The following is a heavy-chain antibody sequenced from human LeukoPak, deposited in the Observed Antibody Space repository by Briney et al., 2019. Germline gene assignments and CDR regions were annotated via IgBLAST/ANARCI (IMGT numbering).Heavy chain of an antibody. J-gene: IGHJ5*01. CDR3: ARDNGYGDLDDA. CDR1: GFTFSSYG. Sequence: PGKSLRLSCAASGFTFSSYGMHWIRQAPAKRLEWVAAIQHDGSILYYADSVKGRFTISRDDSKNTLYLQMSSLRAQDTAVYNCARDNGYGDLDDAWGRGTLVTVSS. D-gene: IGHD4-17*01. V-gene: IGHV3-33*05. CDR2: IQHDGSIL.